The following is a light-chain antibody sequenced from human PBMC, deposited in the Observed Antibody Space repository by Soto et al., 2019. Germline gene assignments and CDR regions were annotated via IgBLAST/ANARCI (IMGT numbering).Light chain of an antibody. CDR2: EVV. CDR1: TNDIGVYDF. V-gene: IGLV2-8*01. J-gene: IGLJ1*01. CDR3: KSYAGSNTYV. Sequence: QSVLTQPASVSGSPGQSVTISCTGTTNDIGVYDFVSWYQHHPGKAPRLIIYEVVQRPSGVPDRFSGSKSGNTASLTVSGLQAADEADYFCKSYAGSNTYVFGSGTKVTVL.